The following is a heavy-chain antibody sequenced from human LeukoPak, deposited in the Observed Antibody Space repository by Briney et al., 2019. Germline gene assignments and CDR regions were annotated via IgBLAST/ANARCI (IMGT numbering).Heavy chain of an antibody. Sequence: GGSLRLSCAASGFTVSSNYMSWVRQAPGKGLEWVAVISYDGSTKYYADSVKGRFTISRDNSKNTLYLQMNSLRAEDTAVYYCARGVTVTTGWFDPWGQGTLVTVSS. J-gene: IGHJ5*02. CDR3: ARGVTVTTGWFDP. CDR2: ISYDGSTK. D-gene: IGHD4-17*01. CDR1: GFTVSSNY. V-gene: IGHV3-30-3*01.